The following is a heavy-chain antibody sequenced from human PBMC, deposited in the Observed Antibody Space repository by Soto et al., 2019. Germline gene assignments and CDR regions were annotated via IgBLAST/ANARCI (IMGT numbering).Heavy chain of an antibody. CDR1: GFTFSSYG. D-gene: IGHD5-12*01. J-gene: IGHJ5*02. V-gene: IGHV3-33*01. CDR3: ASGARWLHHGDWFDP. Sequence: QVQLVESGGGVVQPGRSLRLSCAASGFTFSSYGMHWVRQAPGKGLEWVAAIWYDGSNKYYADSVKGRFTISRDNSKNTLYLQMNSLRAEDTAVYYCASGARWLHHGDWFDPWGQGTLVTVSS. CDR2: IWYDGSNK.